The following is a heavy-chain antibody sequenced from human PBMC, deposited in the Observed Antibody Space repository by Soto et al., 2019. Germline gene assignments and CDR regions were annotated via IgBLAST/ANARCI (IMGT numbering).Heavy chain of an antibody. V-gene: IGHV3-30*18. CDR1: GFTFSSYG. CDR2: ISSEGKTK. Sequence: QVRLVESGGGVVQPGRSLRLSCVASGFTFSSYGIHWVRQAPGKGLEWVGVISSEGKTKYYADSVKGRFPNSRDNSKNTLYLQMDSLRPEDTAVYYCAKEVALAGDLDYWGHGTLVTVSS. CDR3: AKEVALAGDLDY. D-gene: IGHD6-19*01. J-gene: IGHJ4*01.